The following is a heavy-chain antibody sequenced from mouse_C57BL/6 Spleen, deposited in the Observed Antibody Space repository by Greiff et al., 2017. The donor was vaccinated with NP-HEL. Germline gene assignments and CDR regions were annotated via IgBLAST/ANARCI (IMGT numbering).Heavy chain of an antibody. V-gene: IGHV1-26*01. CDR3: ARYYFDY. Sequence: VQLQQSGPELVKPGASVKISCKASGYTFTDYYMNWVKQSHGKSLEWIGDINPNNGGTSYNQKFKGKATLTVDKSSSTAYMELRSLTSEDSAVYDCARYYFDYWGQGTTLTVSS. CDR1: GYTFTDYY. CDR2: INPNNGGT. J-gene: IGHJ2*01.